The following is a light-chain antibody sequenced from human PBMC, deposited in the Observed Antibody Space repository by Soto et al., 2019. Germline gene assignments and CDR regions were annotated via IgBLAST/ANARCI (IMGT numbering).Light chain of an antibody. Sequence: QSALTQPASVSGSAGQSITISCTGTSRDVGGYNFVSWYRQSPGEVPKLIIYEGGKRPSGVSSRFSASKSGNTASLTISGLQAEDEADYYCCSYAGFSSFVFGTGTKLTVL. J-gene: IGLJ1*01. CDR3: CSYAGFSSFV. V-gene: IGLV2-23*03. CDR1: SRDVGGYNF. CDR2: EGG.